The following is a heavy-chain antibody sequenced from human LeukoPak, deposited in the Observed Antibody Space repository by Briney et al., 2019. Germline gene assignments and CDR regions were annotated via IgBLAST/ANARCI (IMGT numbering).Heavy chain of an antibody. CDR3: ARDCSGGSCYGAFDI. CDR1: GASIRSGDYY. Sequence: SETLSLTCTVSGASIRSGDYYWSWIRQPPGKGLEWIGYIYDSGSTYYNPSLRSRITISVDTSENRFSLKLSSVTATDTAVYYCARDCSGGSCYGAFDIWGQGTMVTVSS. V-gene: IGHV4-30-4*01. D-gene: IGHD2-15*01. J-gene: IGHJ3*02. CDR2: IYDSGST.